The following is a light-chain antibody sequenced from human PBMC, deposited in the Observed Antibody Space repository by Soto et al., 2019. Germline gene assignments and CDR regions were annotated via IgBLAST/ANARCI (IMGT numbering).Light chain of an antibody. V-gene: IGKV3-11*01. J-gene: IGKJ5*01. CDR3: QQRIT. CDR1: QSISNF. Sequence: PGERATLSCRARQSISNFLAWYQQKPGQAPRLLIYNTSNTATGIPDRFSGSGSGTDYTLTISSLEPEDFAVYYCQQRITFGQGTRLEIK. CDR2: NTS.